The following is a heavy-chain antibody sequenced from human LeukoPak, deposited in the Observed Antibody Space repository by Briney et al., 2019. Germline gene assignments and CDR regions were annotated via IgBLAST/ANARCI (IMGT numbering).Heavy chain of an antibody. V-gene: IGHV4-61*02. J-gene: IGHJ3*02. CDR1: GGSISSGTYY. CDR2: IYMSWNT. Sequence: PSETLSLTCTVSGGSISSGTYYWSWIRQTAGKGLEWIGRIYMSWNTNYNPSLKSRVTISVDTSRNQISLNLSSVTAADTAVYYCARIDYSALSHAFDIWGQGTTVTVSS. CDR3: ARIDYSALSHAFDI. D-gene: IGHD4/OR15-4a*01.